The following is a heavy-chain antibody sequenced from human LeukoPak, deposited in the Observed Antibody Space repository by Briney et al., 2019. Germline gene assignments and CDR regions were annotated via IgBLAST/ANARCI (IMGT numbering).Heavy chain of an antibody. Sequence: PGRSLDLSCAAPGFPLSSYAMHWVRQAPGKGLEWVAVISYDGSNKYYADSVKGRFTISRDNSKNTLYLQMNSLRAEDTAVYYCAREVYSGYHFDYWGQGTLVTVSS. CDR1: GFPLSSYA. J-gene: IGHJ4*02. D-gene: IGHD5-12*01. V-gene: IGHV3-30*04. CDR3: AREVYSGYHFDY. CDR2: ISYDGSNK.